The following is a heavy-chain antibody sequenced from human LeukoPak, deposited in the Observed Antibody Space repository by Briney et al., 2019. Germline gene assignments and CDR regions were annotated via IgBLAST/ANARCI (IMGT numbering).Heavy chain of an antibody. CDR1: GYTFTSYY. CDR3: ARETPGQGDFIY. J-gene: IGHJ4*02. D-gene: IGHD2-21*02. V-gene: IGHV1-46*01. Sequence: ASVKVSCKASGYTFTSYYMHWFRQAPGQGLEWMGLINPTGGSTIYAQKFQGRLTMTRDTSTSTVYMELSSPRSEDTAVYYCARETPGQGDFIYWGQGTLVTVSS. CDR2: INPTGGST.